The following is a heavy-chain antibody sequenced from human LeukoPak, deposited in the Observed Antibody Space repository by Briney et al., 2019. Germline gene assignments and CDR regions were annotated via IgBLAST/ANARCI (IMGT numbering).Heavy chain of an antibody. CDR1: TSR. Sequence: ASVKVSCKATSRISWVRQAPGQGLEWMGWIGTYGGDTYYAQKFQGRITVTTDASTSTAYMELRSLRSDDTAVYYCARQGVRGVQFDPWGQGTLVTVSS. J-gene: IGHJ5*02. D-gene: IGHD3-10*01. V-gene: IGHV1-18*01. CDR3: ARQGVRGVQFDP. CDR2: IGTYGGDT.